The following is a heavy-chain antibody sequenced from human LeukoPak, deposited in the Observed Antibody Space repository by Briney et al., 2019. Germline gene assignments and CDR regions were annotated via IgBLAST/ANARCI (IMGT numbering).Heavy chain of an antibody. J-gene: IGHJ4*02. D-gene: IGHD3-22*01. V-gene: IGHV3-30-3*01. CDR3: ARGRSYYDSSGYLGY. Sequence: GGSLRLSCAASEFTFSSHAMHWVRQAPGKGLEWVAAISYDGSNKYYADSVKGRFTISRDNSKNTLYLQMNSLRAEDTAVYCCARGRSYYDSSGYLGYWGQGTLVTVSS. CDR2: ISYDGSNK. CDR1: EFTFSSHA.